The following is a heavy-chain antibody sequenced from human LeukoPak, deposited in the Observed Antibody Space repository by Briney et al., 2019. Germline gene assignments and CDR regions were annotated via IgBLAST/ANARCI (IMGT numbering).Heavy chain of an antibody. CDR2: ISGSGGST. CDR3: ATLGAYYGGCFDY. CDR1: GFTFSSYA. Sequence: GGSLRLSCAASGFTFSSYAMSRVRQAPGKGLEWVSAISGSGGSTYYADSVKGRFTISRDNSKNTLYLQMNSLRAEDTAVYYCATLGAYYGGCFDYWGQGTLVTVSS. V-gene: IGHV3-23*01. D-gene: IGHD4-23*01. J-gene: IGHJ4*02.